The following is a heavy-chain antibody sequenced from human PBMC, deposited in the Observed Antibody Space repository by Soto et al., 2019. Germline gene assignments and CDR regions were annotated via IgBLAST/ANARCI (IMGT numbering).Heavy chain of an antibody. CDR3: ARDRGITGSYYYGMDV. CDR1: GGTFSSYA. D-gene: IGHD1-20*01. J-gene: IGHJ6*02. V-gene: IGHV1-69*13. Sequence: ASVKVSCKASGGTFSSYAISWVRQAPGQGLEWMGGIIPIFGTANYAQKFQGRVTITADESTSTACMELSSLRSEDTAVYYCARDRGITGSYYYGMDVWGQGTTVTVSS. CDR2: IIPIFGTA.